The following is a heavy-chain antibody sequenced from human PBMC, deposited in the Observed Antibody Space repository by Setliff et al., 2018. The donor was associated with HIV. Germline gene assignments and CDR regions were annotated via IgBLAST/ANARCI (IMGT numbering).Heavy chain of an antibody. CDR1: GYTLAGYF. V-gene: IGHV1-2*02. CDR2: INPNSGGT. CDR3: ARGMRGSYFGSGGRPLDY. J-gene: IGHJ4*02. Sequence: ASVKVSCKASGYTLAGYFMHGVRQAPGQGLEWMGWINPNSGGTNYAQKFQGRVTMTRDTSISTAYLDLSRLRSDDTAVYYCARGMRGSYFGSGGRPLDYWGQGTLVTVSS. D-gene: IGHD3-10*01.